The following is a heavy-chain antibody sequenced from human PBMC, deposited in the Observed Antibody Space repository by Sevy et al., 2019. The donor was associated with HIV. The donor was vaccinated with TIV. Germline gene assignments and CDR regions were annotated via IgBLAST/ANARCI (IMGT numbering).Heavy chain of an antibody. D-gene: IGHD2-21*01. CDR1: GFTFSSYA. V-gene: IGHV3-30-3*01. Sequence: GSLRLSCAASGFTFSSYAMHWVRQAPGKGLEWVAVISYDGSNKYYADSVKGRFTISRDNSKNTLYLQMNSLRAEDTAVYYCARDRLVVEIYYFDYWGQGTLVTVSS. CDR3: ARDRLVVEIYYFDY. J-gene: IGHJ4*02. CDR2: ISYDGSNK.